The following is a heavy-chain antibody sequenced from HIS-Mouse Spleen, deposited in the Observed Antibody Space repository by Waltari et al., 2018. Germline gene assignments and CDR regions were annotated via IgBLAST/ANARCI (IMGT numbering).Heavy chain of an antibody. V-gene: IGHV4-39*07. Sequence: QLQLQESGPGLVKPSETLSLPCPVPGGPIRRSRYYLGWLRQPPGKGLEWIGSIYYSGSTYYNPSLKSRVTISVDTSKNQFSLKLSSVTAADTAVYYCAREIPYSSSWYDWYFDLWGRGTLVTVSS. J-gene: IGHJ2*01. CDR1: GGPIRRSRYY. CDR3: AREIPYSSSWYDWYFDL. CDR2: IYYSGST. D-gene: IGHD6-13*01.